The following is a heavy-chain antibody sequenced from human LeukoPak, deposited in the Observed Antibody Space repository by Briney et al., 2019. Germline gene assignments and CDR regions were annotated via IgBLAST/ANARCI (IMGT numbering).Heavy chain of an antibody. CDR2: IKQDGGEK. V-gene: IGHV3-7*05. CDR3: ARYCSSTSCSGPYHFDC. J-gene: IGHJ4*02. CDR1: GFTFSNHQ. D-gene: IGHD2-2*01. Sequence: GGSLRLSCAGSGFTFSNHQMNWVRRAPGKGLEWVAKIKQDGGEKHYVDSVKGRFTISRDNAKNSLYLQMNSLRVEDTAVYYCARYCSSTSCSGPYHFDCWGQGTLVTVSS.